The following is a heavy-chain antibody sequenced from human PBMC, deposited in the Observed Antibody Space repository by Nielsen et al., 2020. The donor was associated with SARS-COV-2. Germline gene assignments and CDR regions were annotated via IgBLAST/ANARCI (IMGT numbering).Heavy chain of an antibody. CDR3: AKGFGETFDS. CDR1: GFSFSAWA. D-gene: IGHD3-10*01. Sequence: GGSLRLSCAATGFSFSAWAMSWVRQAPGKGLEWVSGIDESGDTTYYADSVKGRFTISRDNSQNTVFLQMNSLRAEDTALYYCAKGFGETFDSWGQGSLVTVSS. V-gene: IGHV3-23*01. CDR2: IDESGDTT. J-gene: IGHJ4*02.